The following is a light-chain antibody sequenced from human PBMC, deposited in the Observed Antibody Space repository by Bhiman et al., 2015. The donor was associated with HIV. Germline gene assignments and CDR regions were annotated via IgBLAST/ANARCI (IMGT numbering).Light chain of an antibody. Sequence: QSALTQPLSASGSPGQSLTISCTGSRSDVGHSDFVSWYQQHPGKVPKVMIYDVSKRPSGVSNRFSGSKSGNTASLTISGLQAEDESDYYCCSYTGTSTLYVFGAGTKVTVL. CDR1: RSDVGHSDF. J-gene: IGLJ1*01. CDR3: CSYTGTSTLYV. CDR2: DVS. V-gene: IGLV2-14*03.